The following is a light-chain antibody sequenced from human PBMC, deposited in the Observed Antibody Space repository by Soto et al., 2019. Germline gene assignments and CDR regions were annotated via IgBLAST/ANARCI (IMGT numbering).Light chain of an antibody. V-gene: IGLV1-40*01. Sequence: QSALAQPPSVSGAPGQTVIISCSGSSSNLGAPYDVNWFRQLPGTVPRLLNYGNNNRPSGVPDRFSGSKSGTSASLAITGLQAEDEADYYCQSYDSSLSGYVFGTGTKVTVL. J-gene: IGLJ1*01. CDR1: SSNLGAPYD. CDR2: GNN. CDR3: QSYDSSLSGYV.